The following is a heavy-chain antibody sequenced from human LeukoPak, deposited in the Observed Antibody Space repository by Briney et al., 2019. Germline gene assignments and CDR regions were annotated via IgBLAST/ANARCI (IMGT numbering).Heavy chain of an antibody. CDR1: GFTFSSYG. CDR3: ARGGRWELRGGAFDI. V-gene: IGHV3-30*02. J-gene: IGHJ3*02. D-gene: IGHD1-26*01. CDR2: IRYDGSNK. Sequence: GGSLRLACAASGFTFSSYGMHWVRQAPGKGLEWVTFIRYDGSNKYYADSVKGRFTISRDNSKNTLYLQMNSLRAEDTAVYYCARGGRWELRGGAFDIWGQGTMVTVSS.